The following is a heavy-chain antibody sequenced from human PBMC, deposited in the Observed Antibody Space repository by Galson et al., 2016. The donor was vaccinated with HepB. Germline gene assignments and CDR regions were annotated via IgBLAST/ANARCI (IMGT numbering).Heavy chain of an antibody. J-gene: IGHJ4*02. CDR1: GFTFSSHG. Sequence: SLRLSCAASGFTFSSHGMNWIRQAPGKGLEWVSQIKSSSFNVYYADSVKGRFTISRDNAKNSVYLQMNSLRDEDTAVYYCARGYASGNFYQWGQGTLVTVSS. V-gene: IGHV3-48*02. CDR2: IKSSSFNV. D-gene: IGHD3-10*01. CDR3: ARGYASGNFYQ.